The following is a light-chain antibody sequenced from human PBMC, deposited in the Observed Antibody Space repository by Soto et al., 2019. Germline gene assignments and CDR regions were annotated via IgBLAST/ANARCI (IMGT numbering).Light chain of an antibody. V-gene: IGKV4-1*01. CDR1: QSILTSSNNKNY. Sequence: DIVMTQSPDSLAVSLGERATINCKSSQSILTSSNNKNYVAWYQQKPRQPPKLLINWASTRESGVPDRFSGSGSGTDFTPTISSLQAEDVAVYYCHQYYGSPLTFGQGTKVEIK. J-gene: IGKJ1*01. CDR3: HQYYGSPLT. CDR2: WAS.